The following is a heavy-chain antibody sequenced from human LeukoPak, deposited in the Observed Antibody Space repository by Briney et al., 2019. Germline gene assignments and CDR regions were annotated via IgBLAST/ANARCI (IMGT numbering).Heavy chain of an antibody. D-gene: IGHD3-9*01. V-gene: IGHV3-74*01. CDR3: ARGRALYDILTLGY. CDR2: INSDGSST. CDR1: GFTVSSNY. Sequence: GGSLRLSCAASGFTVSSNYMSWVRQAPGKGLVWVSRINSDGSSTSYADSVKGRFTISRDNAKNTLYLQMNSLRAEDTAVYYCARGRALYDILTLGYWGQGTLVTVSS. J-gene: IGHJ4*02.